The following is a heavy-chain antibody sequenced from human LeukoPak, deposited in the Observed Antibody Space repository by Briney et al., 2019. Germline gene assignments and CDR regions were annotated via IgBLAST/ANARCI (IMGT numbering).Heavy chain of an antibody. CDR2: IYPADSDT. J-gene: IGHJ4*02. CDR1: GYSFTSYW. Sequence: GVSLKISCKGSGYSFTSYWMGWGRQMPGKGLECMGIIYPADSDTGDSPSFQGPVTISADKSISTAYLQWSSLKDSDTAMYYCVRYYYDSSGYYYYAFDYWGQGTLVTVSS. D-gene: IGHD3-22*01. V-gene: IGHV5-51*01. CDR3: VRYYYDSSGYYYYAFDY.